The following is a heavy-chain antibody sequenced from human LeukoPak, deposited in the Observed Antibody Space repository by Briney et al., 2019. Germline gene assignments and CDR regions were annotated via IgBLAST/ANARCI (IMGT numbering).Heavy chain of an antibody. Sequence: PSETLSLTCTVSGGSISSYYWSWIRQPPGRGLEWIGYIYYSGSTNYNPSLKSRVTISVDTSKNQISLKLSSVTAADTAVYYCARSIYCSGGSCYLYYFDYWGQGTLVTVSS. D-gene: IGHD2-15*01. J-gene: IGHJ4*02. CDR2: IYYSGST. CDR3: ARSIYCSGGSCYLYYFDY. CDR1: GGSISSYY. V-gene: IGHV4-59*08.